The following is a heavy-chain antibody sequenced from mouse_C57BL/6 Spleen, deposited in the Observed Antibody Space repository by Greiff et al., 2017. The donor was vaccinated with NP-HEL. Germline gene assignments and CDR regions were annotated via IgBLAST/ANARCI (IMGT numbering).Heavy chain of an antibody. CDR2: IYPGSGST. CDR1: GYTFTSYW. D-gene: IGHD1-1*01. J-gene: IGHJ4*01. Sequence: QVQLQQPGAELVKPGASVKMSCKASGYTFTSYWITWVKQRPGQGLEWIGDIYPGSGSTNYNEKFKSKATLTVDTSSSTAYMQLSSLTSEDSAVYYCARLGVITTVVATKAMDYWGQGTSVTVSS. V-gene: IGHV1-55*01. CDR3: ARLGVITTVVATKAMDY.